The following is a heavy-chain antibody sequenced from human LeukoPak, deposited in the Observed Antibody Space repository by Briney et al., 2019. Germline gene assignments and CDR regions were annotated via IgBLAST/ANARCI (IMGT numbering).Heavy chain of an antibody. CDR1: GFTFSNYW. J-gene: IGHJ4*02. V-gene: IGHV3-7*01. CDR3: ARDKAAAGDLPLLGG. CDR2: IKQDESDK. Sequence: SGSLRLSCAASGFTFSNYWMTGVRQAPGKGLEWVAHIKQDESDKYYVDSVKGRFTISRDNAKNSLYLQMNSLRAEDTAVYYCARDKAAAGDLPLLGGWGQGTLVSVSS. D-gene: IGHD6-13*01.